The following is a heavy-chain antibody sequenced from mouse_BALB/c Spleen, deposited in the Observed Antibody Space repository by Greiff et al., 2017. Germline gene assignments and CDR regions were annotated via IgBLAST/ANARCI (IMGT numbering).Heavy chain of an antibody. CDR1: GFTFSSYA. CDR2: ISSGGST. Sequence: EVKLVESGGGLVKPGGSLKLSCAASGFTFSSYAMSWVRQTPEKRLEWVASISSGGSTYYPDSVKGRFTISRDNARNILYLQMSSLRSEDTAMYYCARSDSRGSSAWFAYWGQGTLVTVSA. D-gene: IGHD1-1*01. J-gene: IGHJ3*01. V-gene: IGHV5-6-5*01. CDR3: ARSDSRGSSAWFAY.